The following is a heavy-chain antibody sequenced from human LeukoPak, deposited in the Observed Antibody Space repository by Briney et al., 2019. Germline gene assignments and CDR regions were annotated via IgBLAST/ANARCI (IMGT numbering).Heavy chain of an antibody. V-gene: IGHV3-23*01. CDR1: RFTFSYYA. CDR3: ATYRQVLLPFES. J-gene: IGHJ4*02. CDR2: IFPSGGEI. Sequence: SGGSLRLSCAASRFTFSYYAMTWVRQPPGKGLEWVSSIFPSGGEIHYADSVRGRFTISRDNSKSTLSLQMNSLRAEDTAIYYCATYRQVLLPFESWGQGTLVTVSS. D-gene: IGHD2-8*02.